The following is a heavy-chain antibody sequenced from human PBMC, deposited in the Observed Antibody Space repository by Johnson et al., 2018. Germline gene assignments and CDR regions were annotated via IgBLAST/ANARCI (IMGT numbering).Heavy chain of an antibody. J-gene: IGHJ4*02. CDR3: ARNVPPAGGFYY. CDR2: IHTSGNT. V-gene: IGHV4-61*02. Sequence: QVQLQESGPGLVKFSQTLSLTCTVSGGSMSSGGYYWSWIRQPAGQGLEWIGRIHTSGNTNYNPSLKSRVTFSVDTSRNQFSLTLSSVTAADTAVYYCARNVPPAGGFYYWGQGTLVTGSS. D-gene: IGHD2-2*01. CDR1: GGSMSSGGYY.